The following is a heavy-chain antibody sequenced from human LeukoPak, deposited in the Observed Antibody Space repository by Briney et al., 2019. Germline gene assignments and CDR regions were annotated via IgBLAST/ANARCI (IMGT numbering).Heavy chain of an antibody. CDR3: AAELYGVYTDCCTFHI. CDR2: IIVGSGAT. CDR1: GFTFSTSA. Sequence: SVNVSCKPSGFTFSTSAVQWVRQARGQRLEWIGWIIVGSGATNYAQSLQGRFTITRDMSTNTAYMELSSLGSEDSAVYYCAAELYGVYTDCCTFHIWGQGTMVTVSS. J-gene: IGHJ3*02. V-gene: IGHV1-58*01. D-gene: IGHD4-17*01.